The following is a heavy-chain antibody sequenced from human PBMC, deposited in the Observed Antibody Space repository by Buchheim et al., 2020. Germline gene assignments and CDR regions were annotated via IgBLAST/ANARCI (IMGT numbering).Heavy chain of an antibody. CDR3: ARGIQLWLRPRRFDP. CDR2: INHPGST. CDR1: GGSFSGYY. V-gene: IGHV4-34*01. Sequence: QVQLQQWGAGLLKPSETLSLTCAVYGGSFSGYYWSWIRQPPGKGLEWIGEINHPGSTNYNPSLKSRVTISVDTSKNQFSLKLSSVTAADTAVYYCARGIQLWLRPRRFDPWGQGTL. D-gene: IGHD5-18*01. J-gene: IGHJ5*02.